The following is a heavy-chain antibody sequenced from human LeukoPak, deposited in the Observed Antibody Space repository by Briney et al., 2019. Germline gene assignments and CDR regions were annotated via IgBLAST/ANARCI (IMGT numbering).Heavy chain of an antibody. J-gene: IGHJ4*02. D-gene: IGHD1-26*01. CDR2: INHSGST. CDR1: GGSISSGGYY. V-gene: IGHV4-30-2*01. Sequence: SQTLSLTCTVSGGSISSGGYYWSWIRQPPGKGLEWIGEINHSGSTNYNPSLKSRVTISVDTSKNQFSLKLSSVTAADTAVYYCARGRGVAFDYWGQGTLVTVSS. CDR3: ARGRGVAFDY.